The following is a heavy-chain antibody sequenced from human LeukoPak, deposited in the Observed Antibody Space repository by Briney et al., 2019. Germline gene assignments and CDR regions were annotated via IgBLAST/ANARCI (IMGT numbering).Heavy chain of an antibody. J-gene: IGHJ5*02. D-gene: IGHD1-26*01. CDR3: ARVGAESGSYLNWFDP. V-gene: IGHV1-69*13. CDR2: IIPIFGTA. CDR1: GGTFSSYA. Sequence: SVKVSCKASGGTFSSYAISWVRQAPGQGLEWMGGIIPIFGTANYAQKFQGRVTITADESTSTAYMELSSLRSEDTAVYYCARVGAESGSYLNWFDPWGQGTLVTISA.